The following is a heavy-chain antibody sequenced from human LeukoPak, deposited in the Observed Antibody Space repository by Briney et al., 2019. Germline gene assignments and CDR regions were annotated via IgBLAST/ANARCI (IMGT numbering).Heavy chain of an antibody. CDR2: INHSGST. CDR1: GGSFSGYY. Sequence: PSETLSLTCAVYGGSFSGYYWSWIRQPPGKGLEWIGEINHSGSTNYNPSLKSRVTISVDRSKNPFSLKLSSVTAADTAVYYCARAGYCSSTSCLDAFDIWGQGTMVTVSS. V-gene: IGHV4-34*01. J-gene: IGHJ3*02. CDR3: ARAGYCSSTSCLDAFDI. D-gene: IGHD2-2*01.